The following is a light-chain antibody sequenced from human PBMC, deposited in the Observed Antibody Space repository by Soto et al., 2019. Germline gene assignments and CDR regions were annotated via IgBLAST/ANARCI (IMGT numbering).Light chain of an antibody. CDR1: QSVSSSY. Sequence: EIVLTQSPGTLSLSPGERAILSCRASQSVSSSYLAWYQQKPGQAPRLLIYGASSRATGIPDRFRGSGSGTDFTLTISRLEPEDFAVYYCQQYGSSGTFGQGTKVDIK. J-gene: IGKJ1*01. V-gene: IGKV3-20*01. CDR2: GAS. CDR3: QQYGSSGT.